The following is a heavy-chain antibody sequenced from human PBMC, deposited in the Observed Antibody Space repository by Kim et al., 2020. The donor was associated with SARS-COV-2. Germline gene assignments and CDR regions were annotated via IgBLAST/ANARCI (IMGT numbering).Heavy chain of an antibody. Sequence: SETLSLTCTVSGGSISSSSYYWGWIRQPPGKGLEWIGSIYYSGSTYYNPSLKSRVSISVDTSKNQFSLKLSSVTAADTAVYYCARHTSNLYYDLFDYWGQGTLVTVSS. J-gene: IGHJ4*02. CDR2: IYYSGST. D-gene: IGHD3-3*01. CDR3: ARHTSNLYYDLFDY. CDR1: GGSISSSSYY. V-gene: IGHV4-39*01.